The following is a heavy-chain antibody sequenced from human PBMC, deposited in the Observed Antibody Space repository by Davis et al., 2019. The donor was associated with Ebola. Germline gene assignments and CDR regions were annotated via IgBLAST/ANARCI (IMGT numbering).Heavy chain of an antibody. CDR2: VYKSGTI. CDR3: TANWIYGSGMDI. D-gene: IGHD1-7*01. V-gene: IGHV3-53*05. Sequence: PGGSLRLSCAAAELTVSRNYMTWVRQAPGKGLQWVSTVYKSGTIYYADSVKGRFTVSRDNSENTMYLQMNGLRPEDTAVYYCTANWIYGSGMDIWGQGTTVTVSS. CDR1: ELTVSRNY. J-gene: IGHJ6*02.